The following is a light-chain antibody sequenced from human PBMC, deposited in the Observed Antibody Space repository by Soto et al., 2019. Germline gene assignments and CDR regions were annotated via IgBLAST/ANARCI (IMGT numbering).Light chain of an antibody. CDR3: QQCDSTAQT. J-gene: IGKJ4*01. CDR2: TTS. CDR1: QSINSH. V-gene: IGKV1-39*01. Sequence: DIQMTQSPSSLSASVGDRVTITCRASQSINSHLNWYQRKPGKPPKHLIHTTSSLQSGVPSRFSGSGAGTEFTLTISSMQPEDFATYYCQQCDSTAQTFGGGTKVEI.